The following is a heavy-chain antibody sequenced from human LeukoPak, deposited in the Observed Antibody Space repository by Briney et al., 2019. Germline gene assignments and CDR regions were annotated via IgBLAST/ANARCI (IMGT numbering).Heavy chain of an antibody. J-gene: IGHJ3*02. V-gene: IGHV1-18*01. CDR3: VRSTHEYISGWYEDAFEI. CDR1: GYTYTDYG. CDR2: RNAFNGDT. Sequence: ASVKVSCKTSGYTYTDYGISWVRQAPGQGLEWMGWRNAFNGDTNYAQKFQDRVTVTTDTSTSTAYMEMSSLRSDDTAVYFCVRSTHEYISGWYEDAFEIWGQGTVVTV. D-gene: IGHD6-19*01.